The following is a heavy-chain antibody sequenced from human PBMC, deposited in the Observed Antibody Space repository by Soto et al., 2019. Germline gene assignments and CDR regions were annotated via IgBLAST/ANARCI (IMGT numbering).Heavy chain of an antibody. J-gene: IGHJ6*02. D-gene: IGHD6-13*01. V-gene: IGHV1-69*01. CDR3: ASSAGLDHLLNSSGLNV. CDR1: GGTFTSTA. Sequence: QVLLVQSSAEVKKPGSSVKVSCKASGGTFTSTAFSWVRQAPGQGLEWMGGIIPVLGTPNYAQKFQARLTVTADASTTTVHMELSSLRSDDTAVYYCASSAGLDHLLNSSGLNVWGQGTTVTVSS. CDR2: IIPVLGTP.